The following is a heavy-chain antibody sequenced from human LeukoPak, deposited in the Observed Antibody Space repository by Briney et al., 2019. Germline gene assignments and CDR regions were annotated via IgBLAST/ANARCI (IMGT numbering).Heavy chain of an antibody. CDR1: GFTFSSYG. CDR2: IQYDGSIG. V-gene: IGHV3-30*02. Sequence: GGSLRLSCAASGFTFSSYGMHWVRQAPGKGLEWVTFIQYDGSIGYYTDSVKGRFTISRDNSKNTLYLQMNSLRAEDTAVYYCAKGLRYYFDYWGQGTLVTVSS. D-gene: IGHD3-16*02. CDR3: AKGLRYYFDY. J-gene: IGHJ4*02.